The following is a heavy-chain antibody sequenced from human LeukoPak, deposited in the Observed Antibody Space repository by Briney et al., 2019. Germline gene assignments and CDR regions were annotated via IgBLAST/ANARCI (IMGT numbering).Heavy chain of an antibody. Sequence: PSETLSLTCTVSGGSISSGDYYWSWIRQPPGKGLEWIGYIYYSGSTYYNPSLKSRVTISVDTSKNQFSLKLSSVTAADTAVYYCARIDILNGYPFDYWGQGTLVTVSS. J-gene: IGHJ4*02. D-gene: IGHD3-9*01. CDR2: IYYSGST. CDR1: GGSISSGDYY. CDR3: ARIDILNGYPFDY. V-gene: IGHV4-30-4*01.